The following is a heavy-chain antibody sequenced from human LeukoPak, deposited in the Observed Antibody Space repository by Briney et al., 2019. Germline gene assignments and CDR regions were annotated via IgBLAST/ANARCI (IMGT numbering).Heavy chain of an antibody. CDR2: INHCGST. Sequence: PSETLSLTCAVYGGSFSGYYWSWIRQPPGKGLEWIGEINHCGSTNYNPSLKSRVTISVDTSKNQFSLKLSSVTAADTAVYYCAREPLRYFDWVYGMDVWGQGTTVTVSS. V-gene: IGHV4-34*01. J-gene: IGHJ6*02. D-gene: IGHD3-9*01. CDR1: GGSFSGYY. CDR3: AREPLRYFDWVYGMDV.